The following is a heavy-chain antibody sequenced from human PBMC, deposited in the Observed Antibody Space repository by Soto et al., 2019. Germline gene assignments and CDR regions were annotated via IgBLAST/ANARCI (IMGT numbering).Heavy chain of an antibody. CDR3: AKSIAAQEIDYGMDV. D-gene: IGHD6-6*01. CDR2: ISYDGSNK. Sequence: QVQLVESGGGVVQPGRSLRLSCAASGFTFSSYGMHWVRQAPGKGLEWVAVISYDGSNKYYADSVKGRFTISRDNSKNTLNLQMNSLRAEDTAVYYGAKSIAAQEIDYGMDVW. V-gene: IGHV3-30*18. CDR1: GFTFSSYG. J-gene: IGHJ6*01.